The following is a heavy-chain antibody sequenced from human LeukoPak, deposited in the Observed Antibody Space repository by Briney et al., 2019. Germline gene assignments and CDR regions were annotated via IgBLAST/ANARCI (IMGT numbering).Heavy chain of an antibody. J-gene: IGHJ6*02. Sequence: SETLSLTCTVSGGSISRGDYYWSWIRQPPGKGLEWIGYIYYSGSTYYNPSLKSRVTISVDTSKNQFSLKLSSVTAADTAVYYCARDLGYCSGGSCYYYGMDVWGQGTTVTVSS. D-gene: IGHD2-15*01. CDR1: GGSISRGDYY. CDR2: IYYSGST. V-gene: IGHV4-30-4*01. CDR3: ARDLGYCSGGSCYYYGMDV.